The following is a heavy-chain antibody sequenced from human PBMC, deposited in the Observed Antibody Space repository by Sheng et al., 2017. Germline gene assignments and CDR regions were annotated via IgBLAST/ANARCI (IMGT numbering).Heavy chain of an antibody. CDR1: GFTFRSFS. CDR3: ARDHSGQGNAFDV. CDR2: INPSGSET. V-gene: IGHV3-74*01. Sequence: EVRLVESGGGLVQPGGSLSLSCAASGFTFRSFSMHWVRRAPGKGPVWVSHINPSGSETNYADYVKGRFTISRDNAQNTLYLQMSSLRVDDTAVYYCARDHSGQGNAFDVWGQGTMVTVSS. D-gene: IGHD5-12*01. J-gene: IGHJ3*01.